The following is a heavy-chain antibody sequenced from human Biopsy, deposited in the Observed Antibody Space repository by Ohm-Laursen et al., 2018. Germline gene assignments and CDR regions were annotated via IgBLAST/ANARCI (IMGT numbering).Heavy chain of an antibody. CDR3: ARYYQPTIITIHYYYYGMDV. CDR2: INPYNGDT. D-gene: IGHD2-2*01. V-gene: IGHV1-18*01. Sequence: VASVKVSCKASGYTFINYGFSWVRQAPGQGLEWMGWINPYNGDTNYAQKLQGRVTMTTDTSTSTAYMELRSLRSDDTAVYYCARYYQPTIITIHYYYYGMDVWGQGTTVTVSS. CDR1: GYTFINYG. J-gene: IGHJ6*02.